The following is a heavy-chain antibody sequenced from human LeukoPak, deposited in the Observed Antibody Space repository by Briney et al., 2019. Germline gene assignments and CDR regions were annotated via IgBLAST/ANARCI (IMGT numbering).Heavy chain of an antibody. J-gene: IGHJ4*02. CDR3: ARGHSDYDFRLY. CDR1: GFTFSDYN. D-gene: IGHD5-12*01. V-gene: IGHV3-48*01. CDR2: ISSRYNII. Sequence: GGSLRLSCAASGFTFSDYNMIWFRQAPGKGLERISFISSRYNIINYADSVKGRCTISRDNAEDSLYLQLNSLRVEDTAVYYCARGHSDYDFRLYWGQGTLVTVSS.